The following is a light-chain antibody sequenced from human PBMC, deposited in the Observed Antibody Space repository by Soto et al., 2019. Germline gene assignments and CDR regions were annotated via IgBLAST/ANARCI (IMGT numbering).Light chain of an antibody. V-gene: IGKV3-20*01. CDR2: GAS. CDR3: QQYGSSAWT. Sequence: EIVLTQAPGTLSLSPGERDTLSCRASQSVSSSYLAWYQQKPGQAPRLLIYGASSRASGVPDRFSGSGSGTDFTLTFSRLEPEDFAVYYCQQYGSSAWTFGQGTKV. J-gene: IGKJ1*01. CDR1: QSVSSSY.